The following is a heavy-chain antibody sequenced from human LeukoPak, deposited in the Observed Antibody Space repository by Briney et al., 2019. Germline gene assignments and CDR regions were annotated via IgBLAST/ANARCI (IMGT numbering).Heavy chain of an antibody. V-gene: IGHV1-69*05. CDR1: GGTFSSYA. D-gene: IGHD3-3*01. Sequence: SVQVSCKASGGTFSSYAISWVRPAPGQGVEWMGGIIPIFGTANYAQKFQGRVTNTTDESTSTAYMELGSLRSEDTAVYYCATTIVETGTIFGVVIRAFDIGGQGTMVTVSS. CDR2: IIPIFGTA. J-gene: IGHJ3*02. CDR3: ATTIVETGTIFGVVIRAFDI.